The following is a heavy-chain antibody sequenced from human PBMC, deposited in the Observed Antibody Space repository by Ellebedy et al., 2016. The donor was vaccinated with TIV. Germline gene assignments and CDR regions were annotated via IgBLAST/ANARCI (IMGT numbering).Heavy chain of an antibody. CDR1: GFTFTNYW. CDR2: VNSDGRGP. J-gene: IGHJ6*02. Sequence: GESLKISCAASGFTFTNYWMHWVRQAPGEGLMWVSSVNSDGRGPRYAESVKGRFTISRDNAKKTVDLQMSSLRDEDTAVYFCTRDDVSYGMEVWGQGTTVIVSS. CDR3: TRDDVSYGMEV. V-gene: IGHV3-74*01.